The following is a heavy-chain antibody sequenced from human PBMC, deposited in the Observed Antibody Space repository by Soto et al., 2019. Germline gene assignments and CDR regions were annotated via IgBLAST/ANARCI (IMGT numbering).Heavy chain of an antibody. D-gene: IGHD2-15*01. CDR3: AREEGVVARAFDY. CDR2: IWHDGSNK. V-gene: IGHV3-33*01. Sequence: QVQLVESGGGVVQPGRSLRLSCAASGFTFSSYGMHWVRQAPGKGLEWVAIIWHDGSNKYYADTVKGRFTISRDNSKNSVFLQMNSLSAEDTAMYYCAREEGVVARAFDYWGQGTLVTVSS. J-gene: IGHJ4*02. CDR1: GFTFSSYG.